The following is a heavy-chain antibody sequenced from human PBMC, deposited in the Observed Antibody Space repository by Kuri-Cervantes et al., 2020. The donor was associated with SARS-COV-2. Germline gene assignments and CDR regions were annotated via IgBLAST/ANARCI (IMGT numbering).Heavy chain of an antibody. D-gene: IGHD2-2*01. CDR2: IYPNSGGT. CDR1: GYTFTGYY. CDR3: ASVSYCSSTSCHIYYYYGMDV. V-gene: IGHV1-2*02. J-gene: IGHJ6*02. Sequence: ASVKVSCKASGYTFTGYYMHWVRQAPGQGLEWMGWIYPNSGGTNYAQKFQGRVTITRDTSASTAYMELSSLRSEDTAVYYCASVSYCSSTSCHIYYYYGMDVWGQGTTVTVSS.